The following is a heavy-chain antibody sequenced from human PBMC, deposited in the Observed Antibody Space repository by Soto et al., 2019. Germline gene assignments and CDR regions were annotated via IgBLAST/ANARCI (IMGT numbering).Heavy chain of an antibody. D-gene: IGHD3-3*01. Sequence: GSLRLSCSGSGFTCSRDSLMWFRQAPGKRLEYVSTINSIGDNTWYAGSVKGRLTTSRDNSMNTVYLQMSSLRSEDTSVYYCMTFYHFWSDSTEGLGPALRGQGTLVTVSS. CDR1: GFTCSRDS. V-gene: IGHV3-64D*08. CDR3: MTFYHFWSDSTEGLGPAL. CDR2: INSIGDNT. J-gene: IGHJ4*02.